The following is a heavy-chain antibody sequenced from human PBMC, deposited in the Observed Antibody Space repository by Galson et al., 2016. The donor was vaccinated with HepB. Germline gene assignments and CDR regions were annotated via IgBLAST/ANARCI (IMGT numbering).Heavy chain of an antibody. CDR1: GYTFTGYF. V-gene: IGHV1-2*02. CDR2: INPNSGAT. CDR3: ARAGVAAAVTLDY. D-gene: IGHD6-25*01. Sequence: SVKVSCKASGYTFTGYFIHWVRQAPGHELEWMGWINPNSGATKYAKRFQGGVTMSRDTSVSTAYRELSGLKIDDTAVYHCARAGVAAAVTLDYWGQGTGVIVSS. J-gene: IGHJ4*02.